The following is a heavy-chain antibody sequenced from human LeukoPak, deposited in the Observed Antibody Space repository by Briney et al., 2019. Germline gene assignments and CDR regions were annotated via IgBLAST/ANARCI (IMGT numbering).Heavy chain of an antibody. D-gene: IGHD6-13*01. J-gene: IGHJ4*02. CDR3: AKDTGSSWELDY. CDR2: ITGDGDIT. Sequence: GGSLRLSCAASGFTLDDYAMHWVRQSPGKGLEWVSVITGDGDITYYADSVQGRFTISRDNSKNSLYLQMNSLRTEDTALYYCAKDTGSSWELDYWGQGTLVTVST. CDR1: GFTLDDYA. V-gene: IGHV3-43*02.